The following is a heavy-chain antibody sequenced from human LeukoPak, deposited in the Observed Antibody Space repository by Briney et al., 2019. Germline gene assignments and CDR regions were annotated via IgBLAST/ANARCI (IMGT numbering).Heavy chain of an antibody. V-gene: IGHV3-48*01. CDR2: ISSSSSTI. D-gene: IGHD4-17*01. J-gene: IGHJ3*02. CDR1: GFTFSSYS. Sequence: GGSLRLSCAASGFTFSSYSMNWVRQAPGKGLEWVSYISSSSSTIYYADSVKGRFTISRDNAKNSLYLQMNSLRAGDTAVYYCARDRRMCGLRSSAFDIWGQGTMVTVSS. CDR3: ARDRRMCGLRSSAFDI.